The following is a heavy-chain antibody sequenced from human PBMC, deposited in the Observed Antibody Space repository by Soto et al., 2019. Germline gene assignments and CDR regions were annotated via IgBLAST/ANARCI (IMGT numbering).Heavy chain of an antibody. CDR3: AKPRPWISPRIVGATSGDY. Sequence: EVQLLESGGGLVQPGGSLRLSCAASGFTFSSYAMSWVRQAPGKGLEWVSAISGSGGSTCYADSVKGRFTISRDNSKNTLYLQMNSLRAEDTAVYYCAKPRPWISPRIVGATSGDYWGQGTLVTVSS. CDR1: GFTFSSYA. D-gene: IGHD1-26*01. V-gene: IGHV3-23*01. J-gene: IGHJ4*02. CDR2: ISGSGGST.